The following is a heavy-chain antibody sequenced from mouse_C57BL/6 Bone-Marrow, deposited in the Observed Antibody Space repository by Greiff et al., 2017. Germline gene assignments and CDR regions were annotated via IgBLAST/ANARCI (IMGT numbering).Heavy chain of an antibody. CDR1: GFNIKDYY. V-gene: IGHV14-2*01. CDR2: IGPEDGDT. J-gene: IGHJ1*03. D-gene: IGHD1-1*01. Sequence: VQLQQSGAELVKPGASVKLSCTASGFNIKDYYMHWVKQRTEQGLEWIGRIGPEDGDTKYTPKFQGKATITADTSSNTAYLQLSSQTSEDTAVYYGARECYYGSLDVWGTGTTVTVSS. CDR3: ARECYYGSLDV.